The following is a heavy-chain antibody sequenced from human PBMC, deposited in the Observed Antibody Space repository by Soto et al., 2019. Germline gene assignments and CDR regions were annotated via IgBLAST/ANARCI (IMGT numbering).Heavy chain of an antibody. CDR2: ITCDGSNQ. J-gene: IGHJ6*03. D-gene: IGHD3-10*01. V-gene: IGHV3-33*01. CDR1: AFTFSRHG. CDR3: ARESTFGENNHNYMDV. Sequence: QVQLVESGGGVVQPGGSLRLSCAASAFTFSRHGMHWVRQAPGKGLQWVGVITCDGSNQRYGESVKGRFTISTENSKNTLYLQLKSQRAEDTAVYYCARESTFGENNHNYMDVWGTAITVTVSS.